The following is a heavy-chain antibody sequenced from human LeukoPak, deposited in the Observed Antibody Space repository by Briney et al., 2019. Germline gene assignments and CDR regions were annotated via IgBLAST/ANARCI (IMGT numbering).Heavy chain of an antibody. CDR2: ISWNSGSI. CDR3: AKDGGSGSYRYGFDY. D-gene: IGHD3-10*01. CDR1: GFTFDDYA. Sequence: GGSLRLSCAASGFTFDDYATHWVRQAPGKGLEWVSGISWNSGSIGYADSVKGRFTISRDNAKNSLYLQMNSLRAEDTALYYCAKDGGSGSYRYGFDYWGQGTLVTVSS. V-gene: IGHV3-9*01. J-gene: IGHJ4*02.